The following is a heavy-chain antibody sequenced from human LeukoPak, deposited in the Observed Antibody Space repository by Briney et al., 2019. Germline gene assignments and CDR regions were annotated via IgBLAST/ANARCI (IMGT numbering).Heavy chain of an antibody. J-gene: IGHJ4*02. CDR1: GFTFSNYW. V-gene: IGHV3-7*01. D-gene: IGHD3-16*02. CDR3: ATRGDLSWFGALRH. CDR2: IGQDGRET. Sequence: PGGSLRLSCVASGFTFSNYWMDWVRQAPGKGLEWVAFIGQDGRETNYAGSVKGRFTISRDNAKNSLYLQMNNLRVEDTAVYYGATRGDLSWFGALRHWSQGTVVTVSS.